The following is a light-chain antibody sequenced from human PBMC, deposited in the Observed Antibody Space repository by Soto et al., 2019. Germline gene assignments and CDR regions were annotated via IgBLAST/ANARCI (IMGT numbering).Light chain of an antibody. CDR1: QPLNNN. V-gene: IGKV3-15*01. J-gene: IGKJ5*01. Sequence: EIVMTQPPATLSVSPGDRATLSCRAGQPLNNNVAWYQHKPGQAPRLLIYGTSTRATGISARFSGGGSGTEFTLTISSLQSEDFAVYYCQQNEKWPPSITFGQGTRLEIK. CDR2: GTS. CDR3: QQNEKWPPSIT.